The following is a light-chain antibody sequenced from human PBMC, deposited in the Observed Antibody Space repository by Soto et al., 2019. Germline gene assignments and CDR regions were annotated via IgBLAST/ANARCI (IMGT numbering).Light chain of an antibody. Sequence: DVVMTQTPLSSPVTLGQSASISCRSSQSLVHRDGNTYLTWFHQRPGQPPRLLLYKVSNRFSGVPDRFSGSGAGTDFTLIISRVDTEDVGAYYCMQLTHFPWTFGQGTKVEIK. J-gene: IGKJ1*01. V-gene: IGKV2-24*01. CDR2: KVS. CDR1: QSLVHRDGNTY. CDR3: MQLTHFPWT.